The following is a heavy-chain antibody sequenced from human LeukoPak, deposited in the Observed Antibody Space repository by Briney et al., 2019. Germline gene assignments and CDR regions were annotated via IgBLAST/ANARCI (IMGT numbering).Heavy chain of an antibody. CDR3: AREKAGYSSSWYDGLDP. D-gene: IGHD6-13*01. CDR1: GGSITSYY. Sequence: SETLSLTCTVSGGSITSYYWSWIRQSAGKGLEWIGRIYITGSTTYNPSLKSRVTMSLDTSKNQFSLKLSSVTAADTAVYYCAREKAGYSSSWYDGLDPWGQGTLVTVSS. CDR2: IYITGST. J-gene: IGHJ5*02. V-gene: IGHV4-4*07.